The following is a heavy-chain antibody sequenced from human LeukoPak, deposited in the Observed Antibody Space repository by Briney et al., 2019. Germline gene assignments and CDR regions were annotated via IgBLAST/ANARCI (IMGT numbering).Heavy chain of an antibody. Sequence: LGESLKISCKGSGYSFTIFWIAWVRQMPGKGPEWMGIIYPGDSQTRYSPSFQGQVTISADNSISTAYLQWSSLEASDTAMYYCARPGGYCSGGWCYHYFDYWGQGTLVTVSS. D-gene: IGHD2-15*01. CDR2: IYPGDSQT. CDR3: ARPGGYCSGGWCYHYFDY. CDR1: GYSFTIFW. V-gene: IGHV5-51*01. J-gene: IGHJ4*02.